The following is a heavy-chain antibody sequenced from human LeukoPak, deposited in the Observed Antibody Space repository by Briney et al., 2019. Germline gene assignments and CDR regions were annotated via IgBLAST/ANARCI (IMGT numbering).Heavy chain of an antibody. V-gene: IGHV3-30*02. CDR1: GFTFSSRG. CDR2: IRYVGSDK. Sequence: GGSLRLSCAASGFTFSSRGMHWVRQAPGKGLEWVAFIRYVGSDKYYADSVKGRFTISRDKSKNTLYLQMNSLRAEDTAVYYCARNGEYCSSTSCGDYWGQGTLVTVSS. CDR3: ARNGEYCSSTSCGDY. D-gene: IGHD2-2*01. J-gene: IGHJ4*02.